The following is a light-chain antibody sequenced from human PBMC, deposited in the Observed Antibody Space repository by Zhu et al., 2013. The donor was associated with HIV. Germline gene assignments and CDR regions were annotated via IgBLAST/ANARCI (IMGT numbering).Light chain of an antibody. CDR3: SSYTSNNHVV. V-gene: IGLV2-14*01. Sequence: QSALTQPASVSGSPGQSITISCTGTSSDVGGYNYVSWYQHHPGRAPKLMIYEVSNRPSGVSNRFSGSKSGNTASLTIPGLQAEDQADYYCSSYTSNNHVVFGGGTKLTVL. J-gene: IGLJ2*01. CDR1: SSDVGGYNY. CDR2: EVS.